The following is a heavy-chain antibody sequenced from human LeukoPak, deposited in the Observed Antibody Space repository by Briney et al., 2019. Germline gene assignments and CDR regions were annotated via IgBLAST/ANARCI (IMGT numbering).Heavy chain of an antibody. CDR3: ARTTYGAIDY. CDR1: GGSISSGGYY. CDR2: IYHSGST. J-gene: IGHJ4*02. V-gene: IGHV4-30-2*01. Sequence: PSETLSLTCTVSGGSISSGGYYWSWIRQPPGKGLEWIGYIYHSGSTYYNPSLKSRVTISVDRSKNQFSLRLSSVTAADTAVYYCARTTYGAIDYWGQGTLVTVSS. D-gene: IGHD4/OR15-4a*01.